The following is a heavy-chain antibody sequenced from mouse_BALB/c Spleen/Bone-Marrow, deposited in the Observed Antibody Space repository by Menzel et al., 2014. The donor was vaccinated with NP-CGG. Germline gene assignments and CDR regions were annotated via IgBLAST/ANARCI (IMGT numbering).Heavy chain of an antibody. V-gene: IGHV1-4*01. Sequence: VMLVESGAELARPGASVKMSCKASGYTFTSYTMHWVKQRPGQGLEWIGYINPSSDYTNYNQKFKDKATLTADKSSSTAYMQLSSLTSEDSAVYYCARAAYYRYDEGAWFAYWGQGTLVTVSA. CDR1: GYTFTSYT. CDR2: INPSSDYT. J-gene: IGHJ3*01. CDR3: ARAAYYRYDEGAWFAY. D-gene: IGHD2-14*01.